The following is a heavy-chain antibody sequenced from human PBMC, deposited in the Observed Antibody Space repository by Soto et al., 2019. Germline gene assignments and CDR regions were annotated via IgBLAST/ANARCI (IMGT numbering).Heavy chain of an antibody. CDR1: GFTFSNYW. J-gene: IGHJ4*02. V-gene: IGHV3-7*03. D-gene: IGHD3-16*01. Sequence: EVQLVESGGGLVQPGGSLRLSCAASGFTFSNYWMSWVRQAPGKGLEWVANIKEDGSEKYYVDSVKGRFTISRDNAKNSLYLQMTSLRAEDTAVYYCVRVGRLGGYWGQGTLVTVSS. CDR2: IKEDGSEK. CDR3: VRVGRLGGY.